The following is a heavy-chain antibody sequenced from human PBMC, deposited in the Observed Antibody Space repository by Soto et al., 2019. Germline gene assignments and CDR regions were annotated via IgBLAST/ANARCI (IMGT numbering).Heavy chain of an antibody. CDR1: GFTFSSYS. CDR3: ARDREGGLRPHDY. D-gene: IGHD5-12*01. J-gene: IGHJ4*02. Sequence: GGSLRLSCAASGFTFSSYSMNWVRQAPGKGLEWVSSISSSSSYIYYADSVKGRFTISRDNAKNSLYLQMNSLRAEDTAVYYCARDREGGLRPHDYWGQGTLVTVSS. V-gene: IGHV3-21*01. CDR2: ISSSSSYI.